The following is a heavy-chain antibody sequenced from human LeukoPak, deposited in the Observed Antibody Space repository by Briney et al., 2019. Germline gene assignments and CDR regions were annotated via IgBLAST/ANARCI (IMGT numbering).Heavy chain of an antibody. CDR2: IYYSGST. CDR1: GGSLSSYY. CDR3: ARVSSSSWPEPIRYYYYGMDV. J-gene: IGHJ6*04. V-gene: IGHV4-59*01. Sequence: SETLSLTCTVSGGSLSSYYWSWIRQPPGKGLEWIGYIYYSGSTNYNPSLKSRVTISVDTSKNQFSLKLSSVTAADTAVYYCARVSSSSWPEPIRYYYYGMDVWGKGTTVTVSS. D-gene: IGHD6-13*01.